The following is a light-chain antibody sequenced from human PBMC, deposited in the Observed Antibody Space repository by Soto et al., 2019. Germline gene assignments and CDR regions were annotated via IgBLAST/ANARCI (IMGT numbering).Light chain of an antibody. J-gene: IGLJ1*01. CDR1: SSDVGGYNY. V-gene: IGLV2-11*01. Sequence: QSVLTQPASVSGSPGQSITISCTGTSSDVGGYNYVSWYQQHPGKAPKVMIYDVSERPSGVPDRFSGSKSGNTASLTISGLQAEDEADYYCCSYAGSPRYVLGTGTKLTVL. CDR3: CSYAGSPRYV. CDR2: DVS.